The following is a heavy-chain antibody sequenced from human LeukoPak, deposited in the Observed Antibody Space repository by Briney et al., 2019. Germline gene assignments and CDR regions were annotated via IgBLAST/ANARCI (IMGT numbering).Heavy chain of an antibody. CDR3: AKRGVVIRVILVGFHKEAYYFDS. D-gene: IGHD3-22*01. CDR2: ISDRGSRT. J-gene: IGHJ4*02. V-gene: IGHV3-23*01. CDR1: GITLSNYG. Sequence: GGSLRLSCAVSGITLSNYGMSWVRQAPGKGLEWVAGISDRGSRTNYADSVKGRFTISTDHPKNTLYLQMNSLRAEDTAVYLCAKRGVVIRVILVGFHKEAYYFDSWGQGALVTVSS.